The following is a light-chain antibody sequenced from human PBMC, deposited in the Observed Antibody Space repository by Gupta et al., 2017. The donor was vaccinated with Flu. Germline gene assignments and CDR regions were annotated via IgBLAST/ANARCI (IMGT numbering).Light chain of an antibody. V-gene: IGKV1-9*01. CDR1: QGISSY. J-gene: IGKJ1*01. CDR2: AAS. Sequence: PSFLSASVGDRVTITCRASQGISSYLAWYQQKPGKAPKLLIYAASTVQSGVPSRFSGSGSGTEFTLTISSLQPEDFATYYCQQLNSSPRTFGQGTKVEIK. CDR3: QQLNSSPRT.